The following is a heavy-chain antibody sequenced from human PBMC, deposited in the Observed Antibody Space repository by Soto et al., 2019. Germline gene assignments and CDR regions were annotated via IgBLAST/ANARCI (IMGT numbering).Heavy chain of an antibody. Sequence: SETLSLTCAVYGGSFSGYYWSWIRQPPGKGLEWIGEINHSGSTNYNPSLKSRVTISVDASKNQFSLKLSSVTAADTAVYYCASSLIGRLYYFDYWGQGTLVTVSS. CDR1: GGSFSGYY. D-gene: IGHD2-15*01. CDR3: ASSLIGRLYYFDY. J-gene: IGHJ4*02. V-gene: IGHV4-34*01. CDR2: INHSGST.